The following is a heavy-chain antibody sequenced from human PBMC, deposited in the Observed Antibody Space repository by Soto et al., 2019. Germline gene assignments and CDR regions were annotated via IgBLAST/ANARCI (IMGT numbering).Heavy chain of an antibody. D-gene: IGHD3-10*01. J-gene: IGHJ4*02. Sequence: SETLSLTCTVSGGSISSYYWTWIRQPPGKGLEWIGFIYNSGSTHYNPSLRSRVTISVDTSKNQFSLKLRSVTAADTAVYYCSCMGYHYGSGSCPPDYWGKGTLDTVS. V-gene: IGHV4-59*08. CDR1: GGSISSYY. CDR2: IYNSGST. CDR3: SCMGYHYGSGSCPPDY.